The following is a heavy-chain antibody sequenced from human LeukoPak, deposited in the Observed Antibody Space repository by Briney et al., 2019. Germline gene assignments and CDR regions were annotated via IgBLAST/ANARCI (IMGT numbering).Heavy chain of an antibody. J-gene: IGHJ4*02. CDR2: IRYDGSNK. V-gene: IGHV3-30*02. D-gene: IGHD2-15*01. Sequence: GGSLRLSCAASGFTFSSYGMHWVRQAPGKGLEWVAFIRYDGSNKFYADSVKGRFTISRDNSKNTLYLQMNSLRAEDTAVYYCAKDKHSVVVAATAFDYWGQGTLVTVSS. CDR1: GFTFSSYG. CDR3: AKDKHSVVVAATAFDY.